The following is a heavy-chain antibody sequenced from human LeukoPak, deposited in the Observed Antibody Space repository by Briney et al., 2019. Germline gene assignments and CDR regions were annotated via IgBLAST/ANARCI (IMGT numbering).Heavy chain of an antibody. J-gene: IGHJ4*02. CDR3: ARDQDYVWGSYPVDY. Sequence: PGGSLRLSCAASGFTFSSYSMNWVRQAPGKGLEWVSSISSSSSYIYYADSVKGRFTISRDNAKNSLYLHMNSLRAEDTAVYYCARDQDYVWGSYPVDYWGQGTLVTVSS. V-gene: IGHV3-21*01. CDR2: ISSSSSYI. CDR1: GFTFSSYS. D-gene: IGHD3-16*01.